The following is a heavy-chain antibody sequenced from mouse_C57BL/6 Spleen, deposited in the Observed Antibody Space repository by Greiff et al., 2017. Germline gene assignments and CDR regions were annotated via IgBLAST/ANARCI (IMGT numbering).Heavy chain of an antibody. CDR3: ARGTIIYYGSSYGAMDY. Sequence: VQLQQPGAELVKPGASVKLSCKASGYTFTSYWMHWVKQRPGQGLEWIGMIHPNSGSTNYNEKFKSKATLTVDKSSSTAYMQLSSLTSEDSAVYYCARGTIIYYGSSYGAMDYWGQGTSVTVSS. CDR2: IHPNSGST. J-gene: IGHJ4*01. CDR1: GYTFTSYW. V-gene: IGHV1-64*01. D-gene: IGHD1-1*01.